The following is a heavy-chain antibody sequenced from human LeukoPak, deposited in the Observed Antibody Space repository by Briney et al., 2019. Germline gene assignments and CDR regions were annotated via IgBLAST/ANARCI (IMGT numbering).Heavy chain of an antibody. CDR1: GFTFSSYS. Sequence: GSLRLSCAASGFTFSSYSMNWVRQAPGKGLEWVSSISSSSSYICYADSVKGRFTISRDNAKNSLYLQMNSLRAEDTAVYYCARGVYHYYYGMDVWGKGTTVTVSS. CDR3: ARGVYHYYYGMDV. J-gene: IGHJ6*04. D-gene: IGHD2-8*01. V-gene: IGHV3-21*01. CDR2: ISSSSSYI.